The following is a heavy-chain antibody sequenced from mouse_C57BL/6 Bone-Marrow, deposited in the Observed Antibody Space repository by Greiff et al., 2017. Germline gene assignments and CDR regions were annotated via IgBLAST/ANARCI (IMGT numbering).Heavy chain of an antibody. Sequence: QVQLQQSGAELVRPGTSVKVSCKASGYAFTNYLIEWVKQRPGQGLEWIGVINPGSGGTNYTEKFKGKATLTADKSYSTAYMQLSSLTSEDSAVYFGARRDYYGSSYVAWFAYWGQGTLVTVSA. V-gene: IGHV1-54*01. D-gene: IGHD1-1*01. CDR2: INPGSGGT. J-gene: IGHJ3*01. CDR1: GYAFTNYL. CDR3: ARRDYYGSSYVAWFAY.